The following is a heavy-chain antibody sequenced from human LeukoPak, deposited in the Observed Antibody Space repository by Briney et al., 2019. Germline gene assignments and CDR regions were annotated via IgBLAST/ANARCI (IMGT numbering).Heavy chain of an antibody. CDR3: ARDRKSGESSEIDF. CDR2: INRDGSTT. J-gene: IGHJ4*02. CDR1: GFTFSNYW. D-gene: IGHD3-10*01. Sequence: GGSLRLSCAASGFTFSNYWVHWVRQAPGKGLVWVSRINRDGSTTNYADSVKGRFNVSRDNAKNTLNLQMNSLRAEGTAVYYCARDRKSGESSEIDFWGQGTLVTVSS. V-gene: IGHV3-74*01.